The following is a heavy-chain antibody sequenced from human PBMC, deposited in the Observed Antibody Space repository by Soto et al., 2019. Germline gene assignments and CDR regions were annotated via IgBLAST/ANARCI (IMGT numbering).Heavy chain of an antibody. J-gene: IGHJ4*02. CDR1: GGSISSSSYY. CDR3: ARSRDGYNPYYFDY. V-gene: IGHV4-39*01. CDR2: IYYSGST. D-gene: IGHD5-12*01. Sequence: SETLSLTCTVSGGSISSSSYYWGWIRQPPGKGLEWIGSIYYSGSTYYNPSLKSRVTISVDTSKNQFSLKLSSVTAADTAVYYCARSRDGYNPYYFDYWGQGTLVTVS.